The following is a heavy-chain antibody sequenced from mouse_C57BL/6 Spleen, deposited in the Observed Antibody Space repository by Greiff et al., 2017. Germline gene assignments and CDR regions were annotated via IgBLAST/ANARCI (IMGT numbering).Heavy chain of an antibody. D-gene: IGHD1-1*01. V-gene: IGHV1-64*01. Sequence: QVQLQQPGAELVKPGASVKLSCKASGYTFTSYWMHWVKQRPGQGLAWIGMIHPNSGSTNYNEKFKSKATLTVDKYSSAAYMQLSSLTSEDSAVYYCSRLGYYYGSSYYFDYWGKGTTLTVSS. CDR2: IHPNSGST. J-gene: IGHJ2*01. CDR3: SRLGYYYGSSYYFDY. CDR1: GYTFTSYW.